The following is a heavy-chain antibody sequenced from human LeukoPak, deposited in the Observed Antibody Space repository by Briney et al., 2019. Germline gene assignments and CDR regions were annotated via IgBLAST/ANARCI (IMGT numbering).Heavy chain of an antibody. D-gene: IGHD6-6*01. J-gene: IGHJ4*02. CDR3: AREIVSSVES. CDR1: GDSISITRYH. Sequence: SETLSLTCTVSGDSISITRYHWGWIRQPPGKGLEWIGSIYYSAATYYNPSLKSRVTISVDTSRNHFSLKLKSVTAADTAVYHCAREIVSSVESWGQGSLVTVSS. CDR2: IYYSAAT. V-gene: IGHV4-39*02.